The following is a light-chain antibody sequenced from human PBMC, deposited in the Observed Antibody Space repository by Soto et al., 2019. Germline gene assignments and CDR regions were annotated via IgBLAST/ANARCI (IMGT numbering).Light chain of an antibody. J-gene: IGLJ2*01. CDR2: EVS. Sequence: QSALTQPPSASGSPGQSVTISCTGTSSDVGAYNFVSWFQQHPDKAPKLIIYEVSKWPSGVPDRFSGSKSGNTASLTVSGLQAEDEADYYCSSYAGNKVIFGGGTKVTVL. V-gene: IGLV2-8*01. CDR1: SSDVGAYNF. CDR3: SSYAGNKVI.